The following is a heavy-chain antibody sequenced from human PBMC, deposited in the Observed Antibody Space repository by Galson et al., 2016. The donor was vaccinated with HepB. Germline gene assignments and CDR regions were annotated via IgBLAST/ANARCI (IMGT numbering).Heavy chain of an antibody. D-gene: IGHD2-2*01. V-gene: IGHV1-3*01. CDR3: ARGPSRYSCSGSTWYEGNYYYYGMDV. J-gene: IGHJ6*02. Sequence: SVKVSCKASGYTFTNFPIHWVRQAPGQRLKWMGWINGGNGNTEYSRKFQGRVTITREPSPSTAYLELISLRSEVSAVYYCARGPSRYSCSGSTWYEGNYYYYGMDVWGQGTTVTVSS. CDR1: GYTFTNFP. CDR2: INGGNGNT.